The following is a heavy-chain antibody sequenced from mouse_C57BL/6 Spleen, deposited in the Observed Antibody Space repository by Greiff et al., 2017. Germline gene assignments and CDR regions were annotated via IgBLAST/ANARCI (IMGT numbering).Heavy chain of an antibody. CDR2: ISYDGSN. CDR3: ARDYDYDDGLPLAY. J-gene: IGHJ3*01. Sequence: DVKLQESGPGLVKPSQSLSLTCSVTGYSITSGYYWNWIRQFPGNKLEWMGYISYDGSNNYNPSLKNRISITRDPSKNQFFLKLNSVTTEDTATYYCARDYDYDDGLPLAYWGQGTLVTVSA. CDR1: GYSITSGYY. V-gene: IGHV3-6*01. D-gene: IGHD2-4*01.